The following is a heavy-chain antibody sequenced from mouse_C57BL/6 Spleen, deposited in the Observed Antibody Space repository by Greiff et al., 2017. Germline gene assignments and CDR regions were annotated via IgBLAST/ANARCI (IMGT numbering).Heavy chain of an antibody. V-gene: IGHV1-80*01. J-gene: IGHJ4*01. CDR3: ARPDSSYAMDY. CDR1: GYAFSSYW. Sequence: QVQLKESGAELVKPGASVKISCKASGYAFSSYWMNWVKQRPGKGLEWIGQIYPGDGDTNYNGKFKGKATLTADKSSSTAYMQLSILTSEDSAVYFCARPDSSYAMDYWGQGTSVTVSS. CDR2: IYPGDGDT.